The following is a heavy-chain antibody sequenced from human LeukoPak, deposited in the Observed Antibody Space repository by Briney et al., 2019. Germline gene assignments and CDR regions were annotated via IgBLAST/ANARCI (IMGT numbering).Heavy chain of an antibody. CDR1: GGTFISYA. D-gene: IGHD3-10*01. V-gene: IGHV1-69*13. CDR3: ARDAMVRGVIMSGGHYFDY. Sequence: SVKVSCKASGGTFISYAISWVRQAPGQGLEWMGGIIPIFGTANYAQKFQGRVTITADESTSTAYMELSSLRSEDTAVYYCARDAMVRGVIMSGGHYFDYWGQGTLVTVSS. CDR2: IIPIFGTA. J-gene: IGHJ4*02.